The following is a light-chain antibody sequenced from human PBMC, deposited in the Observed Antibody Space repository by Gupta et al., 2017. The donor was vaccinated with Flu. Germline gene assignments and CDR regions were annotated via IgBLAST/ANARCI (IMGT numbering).Light chain of an antibody. CDR2: AAS. CDR1: QSISNY. CDR3: QQSDSRPYI. Sequence: DIQMTQSPSSLSASVGDRVTITCRASQSISNYLNCYQHRPGKGPELLIHAASRAESGVSSRSSGSGSGTDFTLTISMLQPEDFVIYCCQQSDSRPYIFGQGTNVEIK. J-gene: IGKJ2*01. V-gene: IGKV1-39*01.